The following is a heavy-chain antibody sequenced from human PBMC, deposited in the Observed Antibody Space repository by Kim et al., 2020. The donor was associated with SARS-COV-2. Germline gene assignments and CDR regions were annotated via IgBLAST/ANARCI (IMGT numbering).Heavy chain of an antibody. CDR3: AKDMDSSGWDSNFDY. D-gene: IGHD6-19*01. J-gene: IGHJ4*02. V-gene: IGHV3-43*01. Sequence: DSVKGRFTISRDNSKNSLYLQMNSLRTEDTALYYCAKDMDSSGWDSNFDYWGQGTLVTVSS.